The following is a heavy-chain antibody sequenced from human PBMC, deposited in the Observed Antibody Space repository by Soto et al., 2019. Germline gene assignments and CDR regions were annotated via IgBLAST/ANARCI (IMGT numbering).Heavy chain of an antibody. D-gene: IGHD3-16*01. J-gene: IGHJ4*02. V-gene: IGHV3-23*01. CDR3: AKVPAYDYVWGTYYYFDY. CDR2: ISGGGGST. CDR1: GFAFSNYA. Sequence: GGSLRLSCAASGFAFSNYAMSWVRQAPGKGLEWVSSISGGGGSTYYADSVKGRFTISRGNSKNTLYLQMNSLRAEDTAVYYCAKVPAYDYVWGTYYYFDYWGLGALVTVSS.